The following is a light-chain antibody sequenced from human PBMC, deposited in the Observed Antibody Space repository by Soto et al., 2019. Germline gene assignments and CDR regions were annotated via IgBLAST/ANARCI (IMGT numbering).Light chain of an antibody. Sequence: QSALTQPASVSGSPEQSITISCTGTSSDVGGYKYVSWYQQLPGRAPKLIISEVSNRPSGVSDRFTGSKSGNTASLTISGLQTEDEGDYYCRSYTSSSTSVVFGGGTKLTVL. CDR2: EVS. CDR3: RSYTSSSTSVV. CDR1: SSDVGGYKY. J-gene: IGLJ2*01. V-gene: IGLV2-14*01.